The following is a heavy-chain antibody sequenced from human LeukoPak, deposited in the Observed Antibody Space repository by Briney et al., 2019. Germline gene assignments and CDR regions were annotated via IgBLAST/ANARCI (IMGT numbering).Heavy chain of an antibody. D-gene: IGHD3-22*01. V-gene: IGHV7-4-1*02. Sequence: GASVKVSCKASGYTFTSYAMNWVRQAPGQGLEWMGWINTNTGNPTYAQGFTGRFVFSLDTSVSTAYLQISSLKAEDTAVYYCAREFYRRYYDSSGYPEPYYYGMDVWGQGTTVTVSS. J-gene: IGHJ6*02. CDR3: AREFYRRYYDSSGYPEPYYYGMDV. CDR1: GYTFTSYA. CDR2: INTNTGNP.